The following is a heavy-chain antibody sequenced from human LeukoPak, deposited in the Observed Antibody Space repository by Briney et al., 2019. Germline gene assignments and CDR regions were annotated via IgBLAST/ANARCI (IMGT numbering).Heavy chain of an antibody. CDR2: IYHSGST. Sequence: SQTLSLTCTVSGGSISSGGYYWSWIRQPPGKGLEWIGYIYHSGSTYYNPSLKSRVTISVDRSKNQFSLKLSSVTAADTAVYYCARTVTFSQWYFDLWGRGTLVVVSS. D-gene: IGHD4-17*01. CDR1: GGSISSGGYY. J-gene: IGHJ2*01. CDR3: ARTVTFSQWYFDL. V-gene: IGHV4-30-2*01.